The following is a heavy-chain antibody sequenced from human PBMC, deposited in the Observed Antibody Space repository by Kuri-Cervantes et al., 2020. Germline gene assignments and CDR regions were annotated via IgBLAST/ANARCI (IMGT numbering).Heavy chain of an antibody. Sequence: SETLSLTCAVYGGSFSGYYWSWIRQPPGKGLEWIGGINHSGSTNYNPSLKSRVTISVDTSKNQFSLKLSSVTAADTAVYYCARDPGYSYELGDYWGQGTLVTVSS. D-gene: IGHD5-18*01. CDR3: ARDPGYSYELGDY. J-gene: IGHJ4*02. CDR2: INHSGST. CDR1: GGSFSGYY. V-gene: IGHV4-34*01.